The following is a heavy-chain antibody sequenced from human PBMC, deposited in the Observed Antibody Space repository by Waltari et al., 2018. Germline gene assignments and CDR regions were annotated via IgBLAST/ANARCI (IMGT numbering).Heavy chain of an antibody. Sequence: QVQLVQSGAEVKKPGASVKVSCKASGYTFTSYAMHWVRQAPGHRLEWMGWINAGNGNTKYSQKFQGRVTITRDTSASTAYMELSSLRSEDTAVYYCARVCSGGSCYNSHYYGMDVWGQGTTVTVSS. CDR2: INAGNGNT. J-gene: IGHJ6*02. CDR3: ARVCSGGSCYNSHYYGMDV. D-gene: IGHD2-15*01. V-gene: IGHV1-3*01. CDR1: GYTFTSYA.